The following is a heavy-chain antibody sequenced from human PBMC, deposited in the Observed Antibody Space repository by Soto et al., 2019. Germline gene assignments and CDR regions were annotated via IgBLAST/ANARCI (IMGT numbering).Heavy chain of an antibody. J-gene: IGHJ4*02. CDR1: SCSMNSHY. CDR3: ARGGWYIDD. V-gene: IGHV4-59*11. D-gene: IGHD6-19*01. Sequence: SETLSLTCTVSSCSMNSHYWSWYRQPPGKGLEWIGYIYYSGSTDYNPSLKSRVTMSVDTSKNQFSLKLTSVSAADTAVYYCARGGWYIDDWGQGIMVT. CDR2: IYYSGST.